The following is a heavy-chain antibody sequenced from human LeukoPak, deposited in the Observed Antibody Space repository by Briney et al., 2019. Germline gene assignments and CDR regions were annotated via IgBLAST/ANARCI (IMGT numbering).Heavy chain of an antibody. CDR3: ARGNWGKKGAGYDDY. D-gene: IGHD7-27*01. V-gene: IGHV1-69*02. CDR1: GGTFSSYT. Sequence: KVSCKASGGTFSSYTISWVRQAPGQGLEWMGRIIPILGIANYAQKFQGRVTITADKSTSTAYMELSSLRSEDTAVYYCARGNWGKKGAGYDDYWGQGTLVTVSS. J-gene: IGHJ4*02. CDR2: IIPILGIA.